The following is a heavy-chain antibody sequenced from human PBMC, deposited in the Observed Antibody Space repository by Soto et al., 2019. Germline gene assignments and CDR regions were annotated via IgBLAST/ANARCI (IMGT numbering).Heavy chain of an antibody. Sequence: QVQLVQSGAEVKKPGSSVKVSCKASGGTFSSYTISWVRQAPGQGLEWMGRIIPILGIANYAQKFQGRVTITADKSTSTAYMELSSLRSEVTAVYYCARAYGEHSPYFDYWGQGTLVTVSS. CDR2: IIPILGIA. CDR1: GGTFSSYT. J-gene: IGHJ4*02. V-gene: IGHV1-69*02. D-gene: IGHD4-17*01. CDR3: ARAYGEHSPYFDY.